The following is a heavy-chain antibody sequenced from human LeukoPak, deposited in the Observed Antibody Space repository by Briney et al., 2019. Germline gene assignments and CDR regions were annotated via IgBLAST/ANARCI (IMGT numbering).Heavy chain of an antibody. V-gene: IGHV4-4*07. J-gene: IGHJ4*02. CDR2: IYSSGSI. CDR1: GGSINNYY. D-gene: IGHD1-1*01. Sequence: PSETLSLTCTVSGGSINNYYWSWIRQPAGKGLEWIGRIYSSGSINYNPSLKSRVTMSVDTSKNQFSVNLTSVTAADTAVYYCVRCRGTTVLTRFDNWGQGTLVTVSS. CDR3: VRCRGTTVLTRFDN.